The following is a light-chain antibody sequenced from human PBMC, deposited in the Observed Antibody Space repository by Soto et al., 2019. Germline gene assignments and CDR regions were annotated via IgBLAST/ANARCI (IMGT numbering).Light chain of an antibody. Sequence: EIRVWQALAALCTPLLDTGTSTFRASQSISNYLNWYQQKPGKAPKVLIYDASSLQGGVQSRFSGSGSGTDFTLTISRLQPEDFATYYCQQSDTTNTWTFGQGTKAEI. V-gene: IGKV1-39*01. J-gene: IGKJ1*01. CDR1: QSISNY. CDR3: QQSDTTNTWT. CDR2: DAS.